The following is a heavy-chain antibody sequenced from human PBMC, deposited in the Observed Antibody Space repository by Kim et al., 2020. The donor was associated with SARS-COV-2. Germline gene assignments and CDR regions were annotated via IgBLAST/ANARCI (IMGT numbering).Heavy chain of an antibody. Sequence: GGSLRLSCAASGFTFSSYDMHWVRQATGKGLEWVSAIGTAGDTYYPGSVKGRFTISRENAKNSLYLQMNSLRAGDTAVYYCAREGYYYGSGSFRYGMDVWGQGTTVTVSS. D-gene: IGHD3-10*01. CDR2: IGTAGDT. CDR3: AREGYYYGSGSFRYGMDV. CDR1: GFTFSSYD. J-gene: IGHJ6*02. V-gene: IGHV3-13*04.